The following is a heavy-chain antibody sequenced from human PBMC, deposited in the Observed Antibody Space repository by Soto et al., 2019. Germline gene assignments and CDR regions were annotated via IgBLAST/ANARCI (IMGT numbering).Heavy chain of an antibody. CDR1: GYTFTSYY. Sequence: ASVKVSCKASGYTFTSYYMHWVRQAPGQGREWMGIITPSGGSTTYAQKFQGRVTMTRDTSTSTVDMELSSIRSEDTAVYYCARLLSSGYYYFEYWGQGTLVSV. D-gene: IGHD3-22*01. V-gene: IGHV1-46*01. J-gene: IGHJ4*02. CDR3: ARLLSSGYYYFEY. CDR2: ITPSGGST.